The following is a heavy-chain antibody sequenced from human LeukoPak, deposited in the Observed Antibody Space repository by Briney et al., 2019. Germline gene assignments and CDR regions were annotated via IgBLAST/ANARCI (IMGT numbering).Heavy chain of an antibody. V-gene: IGHV3-30*18. J-gene: IGHJ4*02. CDR2: ISYDGSNK. CDR3: AKDGDWSGRHFDY. CDR1: GFTFSSYG. D-gene: IGHD3-9*01. Sequence: GGSLRLSCAASGFTFSSYGMHWVRQAPGKGLEWVAVISYDGSNKYYADSVKGRFTISRDNSKNTLYLQMNSLRAEDTAVYYCAKDGDWSGRHFDYWGQGTLVTVSS.